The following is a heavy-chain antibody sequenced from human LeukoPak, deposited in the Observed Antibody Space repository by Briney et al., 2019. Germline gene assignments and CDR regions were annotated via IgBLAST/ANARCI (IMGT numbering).Heavy chain of an antibody. D-gene: IGHD3-22*01. J-gene: IGHJ6*02. CDR2: IYYSGST. CDR3: ARDPMIADYGMDV. V-gene: IGHV4-30-4*08. CDR1: GGYIRNYY. Sequence: PSETLSLTCTVSGGYIRNYYWNWIRRPPGKGLEWIGYIYYSGSTYYNPSLKSRVTISVDTSKNQFSLKLSSVTAADTAVYYCARDPMIADYGMDVWGQGTTVTVSS.